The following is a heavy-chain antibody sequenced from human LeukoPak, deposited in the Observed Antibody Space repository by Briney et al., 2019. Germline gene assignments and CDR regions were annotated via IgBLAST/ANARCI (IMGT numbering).Heavy chain of an antibody. CDR1: GYTFTGYY. Sequence: ASVKVSCKASGYTFTGYYMHWVRQAPGQGREWMGWISAYNGNTNYAQKLQGRVTMTTDTSTSTAYMELRSLRSDDTAVYYCARDQGHSSGPWGQGTLVTVSS. J-gene: IGHJ5*02. CDR3: ARDQGHSSGP. CDR2: ISAYNGNT. V-gene: IGHV1-18*04. D-gene: IGHD6-19*01.